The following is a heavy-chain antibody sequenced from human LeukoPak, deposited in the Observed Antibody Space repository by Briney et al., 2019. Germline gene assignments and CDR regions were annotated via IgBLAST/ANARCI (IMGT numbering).Heavy chain of an antibody. CDR3: ARGGRAHVPRGAFDI. Sequence: GASVKVSCKASGYSFTSYYMHWVREAPGQGLEWMGIINPSGGSTSYAQKFQGRVTMTRDTSTSTVYMELSSLISEDTAVYYCARGGRAHVPRGAFDIWGQGTMVTVSS. V-gene: IGHV1-46*01. CDR1: GYSFTSYY. J-gene: IGHJ3*02. D-gene: IGHD1-26*01. CDR2: INPSGGST.